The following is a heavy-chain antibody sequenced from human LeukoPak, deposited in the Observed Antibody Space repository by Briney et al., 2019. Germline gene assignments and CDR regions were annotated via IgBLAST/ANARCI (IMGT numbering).Heavy chain of an antibody. CDR1: GGSISSYY. CDR3: ARLSGYCTNGVCYDGFDY. Sequence: SETLSLTCTVSGGSISSYYWSWIRQPPGKGLEWIGYIYTSGSTNYNPSLKSRVTISVDTSKNQFSLKLSSVTAADTAVYYCARLSGYCTNGVCYDGFDYWGQGTLVTASS. V-gene: IGHV4-4*09. D-gene: IGHD2-8*01. J-gene: IGHJ4*02. CDR2: IYTSGST.